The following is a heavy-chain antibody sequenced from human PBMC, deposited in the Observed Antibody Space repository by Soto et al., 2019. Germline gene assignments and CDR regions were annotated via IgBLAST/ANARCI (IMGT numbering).Heavy chain of an antibody. CDR1: GGSISSYY. CDR2: IYYSGST. V-gene: IGHV4-59*01. D-gene: IGHD6-6*01. J-gene: IGHJ4*02. CDR3: ARVPPGGSSSVHFDY. Sequence: PSETLSLTCTVSGGSISSYYWSWIRQPPGKGLEWIRYIYYSGSTNYNPSLKSRVTISVDTSKNQFSLKLSSVTAADTAVYYCARVPPGGSSSVHFDYWGQGTLVTVS.